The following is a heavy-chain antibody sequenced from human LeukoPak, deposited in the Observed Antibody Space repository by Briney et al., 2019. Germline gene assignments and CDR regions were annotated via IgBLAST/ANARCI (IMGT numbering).Heavy chain of an antibody. J-gene: IGHJ5*02. CDR3: ARDWEDIVVVPAAAHNWFDP. V-gene: IGHV1-2*02. Sequence: ASVKVSCKASGYTFTGYYMHWVRRAPGQGLEWMGWINPNSGGTNYAQKFQGRVTMTRDTSISTAYMELSRLRSDDTAVYYCARDWEDIVVVPAAAHNWFDPWGQGTLVTVSS. CDR1: GYTFTGYY. D-gene: IGHD2-2*01. CDR2: INPNSGGT.